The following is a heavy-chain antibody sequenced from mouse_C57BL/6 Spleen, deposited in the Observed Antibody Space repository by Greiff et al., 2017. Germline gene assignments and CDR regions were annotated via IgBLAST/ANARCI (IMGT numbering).Heavy chain of an antibody. Sequence: QVQLQQPGAELVRPGTSVKLSCKASGYTFTSYWMHWVKQRPGQGLEWIGVIDPSDSYTTYNQKFKGKATLTVDTSSSTAYMQLSSLTSEDSAVYYGARGDYRFDYWGQGTTLTVSS. CDR2: IDPSDSYT. V-gene: IGHV1-59*01. D-gene: IGHD2-4*01. CDR1: GYTFTSYW. CDR3: ARGDYRFDY. J-gene: IGHJ2*01.